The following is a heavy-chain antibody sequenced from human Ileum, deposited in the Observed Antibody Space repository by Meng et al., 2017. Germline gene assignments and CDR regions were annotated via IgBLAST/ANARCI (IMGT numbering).Heavy chain of an antibody. D-gene: IGHD4-11*01. CDR2: ISRSGTT. Sequence: LQQTQVGLGLLKPSETLSLTCAIGGGTFSTYYWSWIRQAPGKGREWIGEISRSGTTNYNPSLKSRVTISVDTSKNQFSLTVTSVTAADSALYYCARSGVTTVTYLDWGQGTLVTVSS. CDR1: GGTFSTYY. CDR3: ARSGVTTVTYLD. J-gene: IGHJ4*02. V-gene: IGHV4-34*01.